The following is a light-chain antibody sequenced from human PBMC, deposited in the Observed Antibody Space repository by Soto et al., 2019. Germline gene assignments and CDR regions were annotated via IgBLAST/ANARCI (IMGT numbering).Light chain of an antibody. V-gene: IGLV1-44*01. CDR3: TAWDESLKGHV. CDR2: TGN. Sequence: QSVLTQPPSASGTPGQTVTISCSGSSSNIGSSSTHWFQHLPGTAPKLLIHTGNKRPSGVPDRFSGSQSGTSASLAISGPQSEDEADYYCTAWDESLKGHVFGTGTKVTVL. CDR1: SSNIGSSS. J-gene: IGLJ1*01.